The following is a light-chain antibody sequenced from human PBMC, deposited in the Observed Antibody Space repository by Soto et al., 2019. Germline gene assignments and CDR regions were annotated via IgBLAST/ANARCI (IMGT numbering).Light chain of an antibody. Sequence: EIVLTQSPATLSLSPGETATLSCRASQSVSSCLAWYQQKAGQAPRLLIYDASNRATGIPARFTGSGSGTDFTLTISSLEPEDFAVYYCQHRMNWPLTFGQGTRLEIK. CDR1: QSVSSC. CDR3: QHRMNWPLT. CDR2: DAS. J-gene: IGKJ5*01. V-gene: IGKV3-11*01.